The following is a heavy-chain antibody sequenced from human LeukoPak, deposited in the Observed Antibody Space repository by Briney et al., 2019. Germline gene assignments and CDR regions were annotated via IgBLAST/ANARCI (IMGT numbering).Heavy chain of an antibody. Sequence: SETLSLTCTVSWVSNSSGVYHWSWIRQPPGEGLEWIGYIYHSGSTYYNPSLKSRVTISVDSSKNQFSLKLRSVTAADTAVYYCARDLKYVWGSSQGWDYWGQGTLVTVSS. CDR3: ARDLKYVWGSSQGWDY. V-gene: IGHV4-30-2*01. D-gene: IGHD3-16*01. J-gene: IGHJ4*02. CDR1: WVSNSSGVYH. CDR2: IYHSGST.